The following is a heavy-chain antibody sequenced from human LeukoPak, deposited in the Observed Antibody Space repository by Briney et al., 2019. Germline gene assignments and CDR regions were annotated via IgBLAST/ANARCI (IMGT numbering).Heavy chain of an antibody. V-gene: IGHV1-24*01. CDR1: GDTLTELS. CDR2: FYPEDGET. Sequence: ASVKVSCKVSGDTLTELSMHWLRQAPGKGLEWMGGFYPEDGETIYAQKFQGRVTMTEDTSTDTAYMELSSLRSEDTAVYYCAAGYCSSTSCYLSSPRFDPWGQGTLVTVSS. D-gene: IGHD2-2*01. CDR3: AAGYCSSTSCYLSSPRFDP. J-gene: IGHJ5*02.